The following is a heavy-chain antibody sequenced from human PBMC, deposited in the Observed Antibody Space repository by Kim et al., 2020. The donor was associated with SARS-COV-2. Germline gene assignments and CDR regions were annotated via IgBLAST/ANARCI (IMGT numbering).Heavy chain of an antibody. CDR3: ARDGGYYGSGSYGDAFDI. J-gene: IGHJ3*02. D-gene: IGHD3-10*01. Sequence: GESLKISCKGSGYSFTSYWIGWVRQMPGKGLEWMGIIYPGDSDTRYSPSFQGQVTISADKSISTAYLQWSSLKASDTAMYYCARDGGYYGSGSYGDAFDIWGQGTMVTVSS. CDR1: GYSFTSYW. CDR2: IYPGDSDT. V-gene: IGHV5-51*01.